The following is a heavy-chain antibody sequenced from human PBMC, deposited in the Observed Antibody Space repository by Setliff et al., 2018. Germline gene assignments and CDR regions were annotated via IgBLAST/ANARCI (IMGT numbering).Heavy chain of an antibody. CDR3: ARINFYVSSGYYYAPDF. D-gene: IGHD3-22*01. J-gene: IGHJ4*02. CDR1: GYTFSNYG. V-gene: IGHV1-18*01. Sequence: AASVKVSCKTSGYTFSNYGVSWVRQAPGQGLEWMGWISGYDGNTKYPQKFLDRVTVTTDTSATTAYMELKNLRSDDTAVYYCARINFYVSSGYYYAPDFWGQGTLVTVSS. CDR2: ISGYDGNT.